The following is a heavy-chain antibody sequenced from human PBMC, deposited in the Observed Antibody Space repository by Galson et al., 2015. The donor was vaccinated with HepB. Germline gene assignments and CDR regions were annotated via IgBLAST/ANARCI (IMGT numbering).Heavy chain of an antibody. CDR1: GFTFSSYA. D-gene: IGHD5-18*01. Sequence: SLRLSCAASGFTFSSYAMHWVRQAPGKGLEWVAVISYDGSNKYYADSVKGRFTISRDNSKNTLYLQMNSLRAEDTAVYYCARDRSLQLWSAFDYWGQGTLVTVSS. CDR3: ARDRSLQLWSAFDY. J-gene: IGHJ4*02. CDR2: ISYDGSNK. V-gene: IGHV3-30-3*01.